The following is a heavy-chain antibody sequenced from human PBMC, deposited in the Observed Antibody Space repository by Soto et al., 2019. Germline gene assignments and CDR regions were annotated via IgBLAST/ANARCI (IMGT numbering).Heavy chain of an antibody. J-gene: IGHJ6*03. CDR1: GFTFDDYA. Sequence: GGSLRLSCAASGFTFDDYAMHWVRQAPGKGLEWVSGISWNSGSIGYADSVKGRFTISRDNAKNSLYLQMNSLRAEDTALYYCAKDSYYVASFGYYMDVRGKGTTVTVSS. CDR2: ISWNSGSI. D-gene: IGHD3-16*01. CDR3: AKDSYYVASFGYYMDV. V-gene: IGHV3-9*01.